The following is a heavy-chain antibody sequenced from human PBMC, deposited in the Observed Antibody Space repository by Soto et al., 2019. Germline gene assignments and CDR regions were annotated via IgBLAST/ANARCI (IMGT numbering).Heavy chain of an antibody. Sequence: SLRLSCAASGFTFSSYGMHWVRQAPGKGLEWVAVISYDGSNKYYADSVKGRFTISRDNSKNTLYLQMNSLRAEDTAVYYCAKLGSSGSPFFDYWGQGTLVTVSS. D-gene: IGHD6-19*01. CDR3: AKLGSSGSPFFDY. CDR1: GFTFSSYG. CDR2: ISYDGSNK. J-gene: IGHJ4*02. V-gene: IGHV3-30*18.